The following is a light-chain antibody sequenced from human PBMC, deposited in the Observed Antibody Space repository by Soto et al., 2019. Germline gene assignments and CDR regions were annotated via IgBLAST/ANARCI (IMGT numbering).Light chain of an antibody. CDR2: AAS. Sequence: DIQMTQSPPSLSAAVGDRVTITCRTSQSINFYLNWYQQKPGKPPKLLISAASSLESGVPSRFSGSGSGTDYTLTISRPQPEDFATYYCQQTYSIPRTFGPGTKVEVK. V-gene: IGKV1-39*01. CDR3: QQTYSIPRT. CDR1: QSINFY. J-gene: IGKJ1*01.